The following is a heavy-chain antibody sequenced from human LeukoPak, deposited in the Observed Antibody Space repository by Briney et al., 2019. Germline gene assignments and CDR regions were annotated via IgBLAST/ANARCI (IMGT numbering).Heavy chain of an antibody. CDR2: IYTGGDT. D-gene: IGHD6-19*01. CDR3: AGGQMFTSGGFDD. CDR1: GFSLSNKY. Sequence: PGESLRLSCAASGFSLSNKYMSWVRQAPGKGVEWVSVIYTGGDTYYADSVRGRFTISRDNSKNTVNLQMNSLRAEDTALYYCAGGQMFTSGGFDDWGQGTLVTVSS. V-gene: IGHV3-53*01. J-gene: IGHJ4*02.